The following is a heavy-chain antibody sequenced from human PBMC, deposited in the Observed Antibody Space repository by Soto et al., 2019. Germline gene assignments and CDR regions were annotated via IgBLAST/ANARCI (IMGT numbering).Heavy chain of an antibody. CDR3: AREGHDYSHYLSYYGMDV. D-gene: IGHD4-4*01. V-gene: IGHV5-51*01. CDR2: IYPGDSDT. J-gene: IGHJ6*02. CDR1: GYSFTSYW. Sequence: PGESLKISCKGSGYSFTSYWIGWVRQMPGKGLEWMGIIYPGDSDTRYSPSFQGQVTISADKSISTAYLQWSSLKASDTAMYYCAREGHDYSHYLSYYGMDVWGQGTTVTVSS.